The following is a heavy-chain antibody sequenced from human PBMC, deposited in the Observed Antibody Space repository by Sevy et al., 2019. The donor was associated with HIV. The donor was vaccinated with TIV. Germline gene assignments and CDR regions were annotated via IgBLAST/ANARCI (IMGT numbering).Heavy chain of an antibody. CDR2: ISRNSRNI. CDR3: ANDSTRGCDGVNCYSYYYYFYGLDV. J-gene: IGHJ6*02. D-gene: IGHD2-21*02. CDR1: GFPFNDHA. V-gene: IGHV3-9*01. Sequence: GGSLRLSCAASGFPFNDHAMHWVRQVPGKGLEWVSGISRNSRNIGYADSVKGRLNISRDNARHFVYLEMNSLRPEDTAFYYCANDSTRGCDGVNCYSYYYYFYGLDVWGQGTTVTVSS.